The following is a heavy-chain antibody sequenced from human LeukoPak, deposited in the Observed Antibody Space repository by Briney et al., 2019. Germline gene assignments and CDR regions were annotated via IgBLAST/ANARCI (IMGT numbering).Heavy chain of an antibody. CDR3: AKEYDLIAVAYLFDP. Sequence: PGESLRLSCAASGFTFSSNGMTWVRQAPGKGLEWVSATSGSGGSTYYADSVKGRFTISRDNSKNTLYLQMNSLRAEDTAVYYCAKEYDLIAVAYLFDPWGQGTLVTVSS. V-gene: IGHV3-23*01. D-gene: IGHD6-19*01. J-gene: IGHJ5*02. CDR1: GFTFSSNG. CDR2: TSGSGGST.